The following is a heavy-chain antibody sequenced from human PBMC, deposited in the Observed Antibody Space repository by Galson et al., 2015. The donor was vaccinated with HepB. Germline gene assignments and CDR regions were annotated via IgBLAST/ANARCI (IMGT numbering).Heavy chain of an antibody. D-gene: IGHD1-26*01. Sequence: SLRLSCAGSGFTFSSYGLHWVRQAPGKGLEWVAVIWYDGSNKYYADSVKGRFTISRDNSKNTLYLQMNSLRAEDTAVYYCVRDSEWELLGFDYWGQGTLVTVSS. J-gene: IGHJ4*02. V-gene: IGHV3-33*08. CDR2: IWYDGSNK. CDR3: VRDSEWELLGFDY. CDR1: GFTFSSYG.